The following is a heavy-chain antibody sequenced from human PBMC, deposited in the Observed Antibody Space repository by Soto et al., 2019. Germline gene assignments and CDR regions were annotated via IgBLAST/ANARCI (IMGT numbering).Heavy chain of an antibody. Sequence: QVQLVQSGAEVKKPGSSVKVSCKASGGTFSSYTISWVRQAPGQGLEWMGRIIPILGIANYAQKFQGRVTITADKSTSTAYMELSSLRSEDTAVYDGARAKRYYYYGMDVWGQGPTVTVSS. CDR2: IIPILGIA. J-gene: IGHJ6*02. CDR3: ARAKRYYYYGMDV. CDR1: GGTFSSYT. V-gene: IGHV1-69*02.